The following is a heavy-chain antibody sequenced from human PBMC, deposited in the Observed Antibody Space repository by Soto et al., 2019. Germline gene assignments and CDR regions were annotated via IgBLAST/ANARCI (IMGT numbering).Heavy chain of an antibody. CDR1: GYTFTSYA. J-gene: IGHJ5*02. V-gene: IGHV1-3*01. CDR3: ARAELFDGLVPAATCVAATATWFDP. CDR2: INAGNGNT. D-gene: IGHD2-2*01. Sequence: ASVKVSCKASGYTFTSYAMHWVRQAPGQRLEWMGWINAGNGNTKYSQKFQGRVTITRDTSASTAYMELSSLRSEDTAVYYCARAELFDGLVPAATCVAATATWFDPWGRGALVTVS.